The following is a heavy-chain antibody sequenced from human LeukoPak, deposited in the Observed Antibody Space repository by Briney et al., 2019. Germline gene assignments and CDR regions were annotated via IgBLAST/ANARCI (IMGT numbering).Heavy chain of an antibody. CDR3: ARAVTWIDP. J-gene: IGHJ5*02. CDR1: GLTFSTYG. CDR2: IQNDGNDK. Sequence: PGGSLRLSCAASGLTFSTYGMHWVRQAPGKGLKWVAFIQNDGNDKYYADSVKGRFTISRDNSKNTLDLQMNGLRAEDTAVYYCARAVTWIDPWGQGTLVTVSS. V-gene: IGHV3-30*02.